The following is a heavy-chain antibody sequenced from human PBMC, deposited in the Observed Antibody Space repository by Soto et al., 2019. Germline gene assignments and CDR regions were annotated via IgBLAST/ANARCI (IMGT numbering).Heavy chain of an antibody. CDR1: GYTFTSYD. CDR3: ARRKSSIASQLLNYYYYYMDV. CDR2: MNPNSGNT. D-gene: IGHD2-2*01. V-gene: IGHV1-8*01. Sequence: QVQLVQSGAEVKKPGASVKVSCKASGYTFTSYDINWVRQATGQGLEWMGWMNPNSGNTGYAQKFQGRVTMTRNTSISTAYMELSSLRSEDTAVYYCARRKSSIASQLLNYYYYYMDVWGKGTTVTVSS. J-gene: IGHJ6*03.